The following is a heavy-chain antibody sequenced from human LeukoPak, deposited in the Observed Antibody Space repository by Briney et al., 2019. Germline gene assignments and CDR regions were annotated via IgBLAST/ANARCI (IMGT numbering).Heavy chain of an antibody. CDR2: IYYSGST. D-gene: IGHD1-20*01. V-gene: IGHV4-59*01. CDR3: ARDGITGWFDP. Sequence: SETLSLTCTVSGGSISGYYWSWIRQPPGKGLEWIGYIYYSGSTNYNPSLKSRVTISVDTSKNQFSLKLSSVTAADTAVYYCARDGITGWFDPWGQGTLVTVSS. CDR1: GGSISGYY. J-gene: IGHJ5*02.